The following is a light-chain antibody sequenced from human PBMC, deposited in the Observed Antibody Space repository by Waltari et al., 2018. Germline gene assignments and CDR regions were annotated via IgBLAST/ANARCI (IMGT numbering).Light chain of an antibody. Sequence: IVMTQSPDSLAVSLGERATINCKSSQSVLYSSDNRNYLAWYQQKPGQPPTLLIYWASTRESGVPDRFSGSGSGTDFTLTISSLQAEDVAVYYCQQYYITPLTFGGGTKVEIK. J-gene: IGKJ4*01. V-gene: IGKV4-1*01. CDR3: QQYYITPLT. CDR1: QSVLYSSDNRNY. CDR2: WAS.